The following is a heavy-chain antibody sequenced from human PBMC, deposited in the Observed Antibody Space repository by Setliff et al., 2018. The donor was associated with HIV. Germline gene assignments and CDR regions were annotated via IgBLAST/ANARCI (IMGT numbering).Heavy chain of an antibody. Sequence: PSETLSLTCTVSGGSISSYYWSWIRQPPGKGLEWIGYIYYSGSTNYNPSLKSRVTISVDTSKNQFSLKLSSVTAADTAVYYCARDRRRGLFGELSLGFDYWGQGTLVTAPQ. CDR2: IYYSGST. CDR3: ARDRRRGLFGELSLGFDY. CDR1: GGSISSYY. J-gene: IGHJ4*02. V-gene: IGHV4-59*01. D-gene: IGHD3-10*01.